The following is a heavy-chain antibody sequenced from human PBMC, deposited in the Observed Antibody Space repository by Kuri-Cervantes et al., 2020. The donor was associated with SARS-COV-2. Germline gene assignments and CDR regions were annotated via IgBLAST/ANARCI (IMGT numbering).Heavy chain of an antibody. D-gene: IGHD2-21*02. CDR2: IYHSGST. CDR1: GGSISSSNW. CDR3: ARDTGYCGGDCSAFDI. V-gene: IGHV4-4*02. J-gene: IGHJ3*02. Sequence: GSLRLSCAVSGGSISSSNWWSWVRQPPGKGLEWIGEIYHSGSTNYNPSLKSRVTISVDKSKNQFSLKLSSVTAADTAVYYCARDTGYCGGDCSAFDIWGQGTTVTVSS.